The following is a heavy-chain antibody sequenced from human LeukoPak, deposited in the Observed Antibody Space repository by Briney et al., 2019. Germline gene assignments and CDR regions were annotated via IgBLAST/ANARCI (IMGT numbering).Heavy chain of an antibody. D-gene: IGHD3-10*01. Sequence: KASETLSLTCSVAGYSISSGYYWGWIRQPPGKGLEWIGSISHSGSTYYNPSLKSRVTISVDTSRNQFSLKLSSVTAADTAVYYCARDAAGFGDFDYWGQGTLVTVSS. CDR3: ARDAAGFGDFDY. V-gene: IGHV4-38-2*02. CDR2: ISHSGST. J-gene: IGHJ4*02. CDR1: GYSISSGYY.